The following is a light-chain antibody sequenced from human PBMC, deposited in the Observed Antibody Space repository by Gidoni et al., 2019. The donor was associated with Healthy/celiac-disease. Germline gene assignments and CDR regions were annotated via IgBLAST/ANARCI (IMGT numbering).Light chain of an antibody. CDR2: ANI. CDR3: QSYDTSLTAFPFV. CDR1: SYDFVEAYD. J-gene: IGLJ1*01. Sequence: QSVLTQPPAVSGPPGQRVTSPCTVSSYDFVEAYDVHWCKQLPGTAPKLRIYANINRPSGVPDRFSGSTSGTSPSLAIPGLPAEDEAVYFCQSYDTSLTAFPFVFGSGTKVTVL. V-gene: IGLV1-40*01.